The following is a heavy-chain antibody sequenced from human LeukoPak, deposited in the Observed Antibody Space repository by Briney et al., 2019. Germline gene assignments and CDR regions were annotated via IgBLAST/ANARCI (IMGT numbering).Heavy chain of an antibody. J-gene: IGHJ4*02. Sequence: PGGSLRLSCPASGFTFSSYSMNWVRQAPGKGLEWVSSISSRSSYIYQADSTKGRFTISRDNAKNSLYLQMNNLRAEDTAIYYCAVDPRERREYWGQGTLVTVSS. CDR3: AVDPRERREY. D-gene: IGHD6-25*01. CDR2: ISSRSSYI. V-gene: IGHV3-21*01. CDR1: GFTFSSYS.